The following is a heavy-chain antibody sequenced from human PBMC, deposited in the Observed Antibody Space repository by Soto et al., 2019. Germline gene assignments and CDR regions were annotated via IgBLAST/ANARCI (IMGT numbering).Heavy chain of an antibody. D-gene: IGHD1-26*01. CDR3: ARSEGAEGVVWFDT. Sequence: EVQLLESGGDLVQPGGSLRVSCVASGFSFSNYAMSWVRQAPGKGLEWVSGIRGSGTETHYADSAKGRFTISRDNSKNTVYLEMHSLHVGDTAVYYCARSEGAEGVVWFDTWGQGTLVTVSS. CDR1: GFSFSNYA. V-gene: IGHV3-23*01. J-gene: IGHJ5*02. CDR2: IRGSGTET.